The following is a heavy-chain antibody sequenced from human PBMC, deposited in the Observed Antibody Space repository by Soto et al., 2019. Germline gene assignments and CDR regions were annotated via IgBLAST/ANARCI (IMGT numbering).Heavy chain of an antibody. CDR3: ARASYTDGSPPGDY. D-gene: IGHD2-2*03. CDR2: INPHSGDT. J-gene: IGHJ4*02. CDR1: GYTFIDYY. Sequence: QVQLVQSGAEVKKPGASVKVSCKASGYTFIDYYMHWVRQAPGQGLEWMGWINPHSGDTNYAQRFQGRVTMTRDPSINSAYMELSSLRSDDTAVYYCARASYTDGSPPGDYWGQGTLVTVSS. V-gene: IGHV1-2*02.